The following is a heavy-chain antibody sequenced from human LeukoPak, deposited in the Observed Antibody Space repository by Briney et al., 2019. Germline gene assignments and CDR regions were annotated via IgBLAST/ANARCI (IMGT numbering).Heavy chain of an antibody. D-gene: IGHD3-10*01. V-gene: IGHV4-59*08. J-gene: IGHJ4*02. Sequence: SETLSLTCTLSGGSISNYYWSWIRQPPEEGLEWIWHIYYSGATKHNPSLKSRITISVDTSKNQFSLMLSSVTAADTAVYYCARFGITVVRGGKYYFDYWGQGTLVTVSS. CDR1: GGSISNYY. CDR2: IYYSGAT. CDR3: ARFGITVVRGGKYYFDY.